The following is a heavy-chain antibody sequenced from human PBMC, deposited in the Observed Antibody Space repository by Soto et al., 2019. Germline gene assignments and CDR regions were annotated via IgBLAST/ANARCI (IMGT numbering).Heavy chain of an antibody. Sequence: GASVKVSCKASGYTFADYGISWVRQAPGQGLEWLGWISGYNGNTNYAQKFQGRVTVTTDTSTSTAYLELRNLRSDDTAVYYCARERDCRSWSSVEYLQHWGQGTLVTVSS. CDR2: ISGYNGNT. D-gene: IGHD6-13*01. J-gene: IGHJ1*01. CDR1: GYTFADYG. V-gene: IGHV1-18*01. CDR3: ARERDCRSWSSVEYLQH.